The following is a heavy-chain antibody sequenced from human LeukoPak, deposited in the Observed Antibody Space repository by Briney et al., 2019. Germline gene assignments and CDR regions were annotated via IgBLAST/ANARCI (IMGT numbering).Heavy chain of an antibody. CDR1: GGSISSGSYY. Sequence: PSQTLSLTCTVSGGSISSGSYYWSWIRQPAGKGLEWIGRIYTSGSTNYNPSLKSRVTISVDTSKNQFSLKLSSVTAADTAVYYCARETHYYNSSGLHYWGQGTLVTVSS. CDR3: ARETHYYNSSGLHY. V-gene: IGHV4-61*02. J-gene: IGHJ4*02. CDR2: IYTSGST. D-gene: IGHD3-22*01.